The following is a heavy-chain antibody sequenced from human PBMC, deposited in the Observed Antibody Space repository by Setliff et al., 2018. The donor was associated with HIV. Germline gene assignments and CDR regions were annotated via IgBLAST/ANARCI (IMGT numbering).Heavy chain of an antibody. D-gene: IGHD6-25*01. J-gene: IGHJ4*02. Sequence: GESLKISCKGSGYSFSNHWIGWVRQMPGKGLEWMGSIYPRDSDIKYSPSFQGQVTISADKSVNTAYLQWSSLKASDTAMYYCAKWGSATPYFDDWGQGTLVTVSS. CDR3: AKWGSATPYFDD. CDR1: GYSFSNHW. V-gene: IGHV5-51*01. CDR2: IYPRDSDI.